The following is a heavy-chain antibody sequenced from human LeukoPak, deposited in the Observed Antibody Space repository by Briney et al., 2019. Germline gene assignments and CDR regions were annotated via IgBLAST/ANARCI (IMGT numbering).Heavy chain of an antibody. J-gene: IGHJ4*02. Sequence: PSETLSLTCTVSGGSISNYYWSWIRQPAGKGLEWIGRISASGNTNYNPSLKSRVTMSVDTSMNLFDLKLSSVTAADTAVYYCARQGVATAIDYWGQGTLVTVSS. D-gene: IGHD2-21*02. CDR1: GGSISNYY. V-gene: IGHV4-4*07. CDR2: ISASGNT. CDR3: ARQGVATAIDY.